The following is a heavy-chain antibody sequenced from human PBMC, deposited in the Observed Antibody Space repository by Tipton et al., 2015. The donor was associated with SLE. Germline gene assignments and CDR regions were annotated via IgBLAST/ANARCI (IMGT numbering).Heavy chain of an antibody. CDR1: GYSISSGFY. V-gene: IGHV4-28*01. D-gene: IGHD5-24*01. J-gene: IGHJ4*02. Sequence: TLSLTCAVSGYSISSGFYWSWIRQPPGKGLEWIGYIYYSGSTNYNPSLKSRVTMSVDTSKNQFSLRLSSVTAVDTAVYYCARRAGDSYNSPFDYWGQGNLVTVSS. CDR2: IYYSGST. CDR3: ARRAGDSYNSPFDY.